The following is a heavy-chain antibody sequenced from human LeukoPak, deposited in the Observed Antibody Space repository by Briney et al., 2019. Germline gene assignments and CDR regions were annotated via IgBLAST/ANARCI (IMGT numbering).Heavy chain of an antibody. J-gene: IGHJ4*02. D-gene: IGHD6-13*01. V-gene: IGHV4-34*01. Sequence: RSETVSLTCTVYGGFFSGYYWRGMRQSRGRGLEWIGEINHSGSTNYNPSLKSRVNISVDTSKNQFSLKLSSVTAADTAVYFCARVAAAGNYYFDYWGQGTLVTVSS. CDR2: INHSGST. CDR3: ARVAAAGNYYFDY. CDR1: GGFFSGYY.